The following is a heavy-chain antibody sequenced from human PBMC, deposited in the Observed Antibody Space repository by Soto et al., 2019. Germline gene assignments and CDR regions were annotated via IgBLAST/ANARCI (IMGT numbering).Heavy chain of an antibody. D-gene: IGHD3-16*01. CDR3: ARMATFGSLNWFDP. J-gene: IGHJ5*02. Sequence: RASVKVSCKASGYSFTNNDVTWVRQATGQGLEWMGWMNPGSGDTGYAQKFQGRVTMTRDISIATAYMELSSLRSDDTAIYYCARMATFGSLNWFDPLGQGTLVTVSS. CDR2: MNPGSGDT. V-gene: IGHV1-8*01. CDR1: GYSFTNND.